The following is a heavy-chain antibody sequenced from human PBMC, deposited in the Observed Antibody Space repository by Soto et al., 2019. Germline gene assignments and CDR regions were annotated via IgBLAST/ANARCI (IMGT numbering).Heavy chain of an antibody. D-gene: IGHD6-6*01. J-gene: IGHJ4*02. Sequence: GASVKVSCKASGGTFSSYAISWVRQAPGQGLEWMGGIIPIFGTANYAQKFQGRVTITADESTSTAYMELSSLRSEDTAVYYCARDNWRRRHSCSAFDYWGQGTLVTVSS. CDR3: ARDNWRRRHSCSAFDY. V-gene: IGHV1-69*13. CDR1: GGTFSSYA. CDR2: IIPIFGTA.